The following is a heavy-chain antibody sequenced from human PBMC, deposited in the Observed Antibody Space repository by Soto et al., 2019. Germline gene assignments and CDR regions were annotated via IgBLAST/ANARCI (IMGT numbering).Heavy chain of an antibody. V-gene: IGHV1-69*02. CDR1: GGTFSSYT. CDR2: IIPILGIA. J-gene: IGHJ6*02. CDR3: ARAGDYYYGMDV. D-gene: IGHD2-8*02. Sequence: SVKVSCKASGGTFSSYTISWVRQAPGQGLEWMGMIIPILGIANYAQKFQGRVTITADKSTSTAYMELSSLRSEYTAVYYCARAGDYYYGMDVWGQGTTFTVSS.